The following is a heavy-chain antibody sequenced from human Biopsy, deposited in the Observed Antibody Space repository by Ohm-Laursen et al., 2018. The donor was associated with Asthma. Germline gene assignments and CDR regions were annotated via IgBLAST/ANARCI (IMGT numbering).Heavy chain of an antibody. Sequence: SPRLSCSASGFSFSNFAIHWVRQAPGKGLEWVGVISKDASTQDYADSVKGRFTMARDNSKNTLDLQMNSLREEDTAVYYCVRDDTDDAFDIWGQGTVVSVSS. J-gene: IGHJ3*02. CDR3: VRDDTDDAFDI. CDR2: ISKDASTQ. V-gene: IGHV3-30*01. D-gene: IGHD5-18*01. CDR1: GFSFSNFA.